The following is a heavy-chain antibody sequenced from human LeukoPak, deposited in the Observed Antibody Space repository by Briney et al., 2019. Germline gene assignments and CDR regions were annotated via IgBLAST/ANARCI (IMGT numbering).Heavy chain of an antibody. CDR3: ARELHIVVVTATPTRWFDP. Sequence: SETLSLTCTVSGGSISSGGYYWSWIRQHPGKGLEWIGYIYYSGSTYYNPSLKSRVTISVDTSKNQFSLKLSSVTAADTAVYYCARELHIVVVTATPTRWFDPWGQGTLVTVSS. D-gene: IGHD2-21*02. CDR2: IYYSGST. J-gene: IGHJ5*02. V-gene: IGHV4-31*03. CDR1: GGSISSGGYY.